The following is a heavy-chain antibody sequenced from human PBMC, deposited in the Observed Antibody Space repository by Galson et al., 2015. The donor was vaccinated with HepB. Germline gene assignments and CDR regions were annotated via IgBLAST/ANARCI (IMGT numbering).Heavy chain of an antibody. CDR2: ISGGGGTI. J-gene: IGHJ4*02. CDR1: GFTFSTYA. Sequence: SLRLSCAASGFTFSTYAMSWVRQAPGKGLEWVSIISGGGGTIFYADSVKGRFTISRDNSKNTLYLQMNSLRADDTAVYYCVKGLGTPSCFDHWGQGTLVTVSS. V-gene: IGHV3-23*01. D-gene: IGHD4-23*01. CDR3: VKGLGTPSCFDH.